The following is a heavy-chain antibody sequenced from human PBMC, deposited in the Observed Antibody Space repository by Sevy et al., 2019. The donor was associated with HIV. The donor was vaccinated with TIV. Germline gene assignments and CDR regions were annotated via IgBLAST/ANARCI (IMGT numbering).Heavy chain of an antibody. V-gene: IGHV3-15*01. D-gene: IGHD3-10*01. CDR2: IKSKTDGGTT. J-gene: IGHJ5*02. CDR1: GFTFSNAW. Sequence: LGGSLRLSCAASGFTFSNAWMSWVRQAPGKGLEWVGRIKSKTDGGTTDYAAPVKGRFTISRDDSKNTLYLQMNSLKTEDTAVYYCTTDLQFQDLHYGSGWDGTNHRFDPWGQGTLVTVSS. CDR3: TTDLQFQDLHYGSGWDGTNHRFDP.